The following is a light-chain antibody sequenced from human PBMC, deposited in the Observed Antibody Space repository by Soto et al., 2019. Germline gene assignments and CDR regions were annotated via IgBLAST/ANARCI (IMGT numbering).Light chain of an antibody. CDR1: QSVSSSY. CDR3: QQYGSSPFT. V-gene: IGKV3-20*01. J-gene: IGKJ3*01. CDR2: GAS. Sequence: EIALTQSPGTLSLSPGERATLSCRASQSVSSSYLAWYQQKHGQAPRLLIYGASSRATGIPDRFSGSGSGTDFTLTISRLEPEDFAVYYCQQYGSSPFTFGPGTKVDIK.